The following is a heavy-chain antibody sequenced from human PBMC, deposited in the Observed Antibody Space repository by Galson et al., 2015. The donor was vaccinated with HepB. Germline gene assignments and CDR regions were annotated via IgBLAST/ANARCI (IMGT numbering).Heavy chain of an antibody. D-gene: IGHD1-26*01. Sequence: PALVKPTQTLTLTCTVSGFSLSNARMGVSWIRQPPGKALEWLAHIFSNDEKSYSTSLKSRLTISKDTSKSQVVLTMTSMDPVDTATYYCARIQRSGSYYVGWFDPWGQGTLVTVSS. CDR3: ARIQRSGSYYVGWFDP. CDR1: GFSLSNARMG. CDR2: IFSNDEK. V-gene: IGHV2-26*01. J-gene: IGHJ5*02.